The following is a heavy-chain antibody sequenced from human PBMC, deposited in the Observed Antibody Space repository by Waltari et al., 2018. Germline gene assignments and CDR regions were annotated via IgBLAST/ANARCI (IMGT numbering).Heavy chain of an antibody. D-gene: IGHD3-22*01. J-gene: IGHJ4*02. V-gene: IGHV4-61*02. CDR3: AIYYYDSSGRYYFDY. Sequence: QVQLQESGPGLVKPSQTLSLTCTVSGGSISSGSYYWSWIRQPAGKGLEWIGRIYTSGSTNYHPSLKSRVTISIDTSKNQFSLKLSSVTAADTAVYYCAIYYYDSSGRYYFDYWGQGTLVTVSS. CDR2: IYTSGST. CDR1: GGSISSGSYY.